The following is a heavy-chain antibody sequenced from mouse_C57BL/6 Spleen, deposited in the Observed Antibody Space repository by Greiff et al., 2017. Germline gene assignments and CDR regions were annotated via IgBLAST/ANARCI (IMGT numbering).Heavy chain of an antibody. V-gene: IGHV1-75*01. CDR1: GYTFTDYY. Sequence: QVKLQQSGPGLVKPGASVKISCKASGYTFTDYYINWVKQRPGQGLEWIGWIFPGSGSTYYNEKFKGKATLPVDKSSSTACMLLSSLTSEDSAVYFCAKDYGSPYYCDYWVQGTTRTVSS. CDR3: AKDYGSPYYCDY. J-gene: IGHJ2*01. D-gene: IGHD1-1*01. CDR2: IFPGSGST.